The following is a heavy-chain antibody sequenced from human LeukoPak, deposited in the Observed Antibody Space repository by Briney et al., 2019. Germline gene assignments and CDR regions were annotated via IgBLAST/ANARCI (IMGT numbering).Heavy chain of an antibody. CDR1: GFTFSGYS. CDR3: ARTGIGVWGSYRYPTSYYSDY. Sequence: GGSLRLSCAASGFTFSGYSMNWVRQAPGKGLEWVSYISSSSSTIYYADSVKGRFTISRDNAKNSLYLQMNSLRAEDTVVYYCARTGIGVWGSYRYPTSYYSDYWGQGTLVIVSS. CDR2: ISSSSSTI. D-gene: IGHD3-16*02. V-gene: IGHV3-48*01. J-gene: IGHJ4*02.